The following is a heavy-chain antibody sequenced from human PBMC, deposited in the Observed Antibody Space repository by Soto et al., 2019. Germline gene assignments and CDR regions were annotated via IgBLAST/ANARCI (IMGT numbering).Heavy chain of an antibody. D-gene: IGHD2-15*01. CDR2: INAGNGNT. CDR1: GYTFTSYA. J-gene: IGHJ4*02. V-gene: IGHV1-3*05. CDR3: ARSVAVVTALDY. Sequence: QVQLVQSGAEEKKPGASVKVSCKASGYTFTSYAMHWVRQAPGQRLEWMGWINAGNGNTKYSQKFQGRVTITREPAASRPYKELSSLRSEDTAVYYCARSVAVVTALDYWCQGTLVTVSS.